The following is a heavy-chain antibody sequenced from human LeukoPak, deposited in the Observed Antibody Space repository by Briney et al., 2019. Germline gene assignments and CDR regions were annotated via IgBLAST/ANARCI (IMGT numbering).Heavy chain of an antibody. CDR2: IGAYNGNT. J-gene: IGHJ4*02. D-gene: IGHD3-22*01. CDR3: ARDREDSSGYLPDY. Sequence: ASVKVSCKASGYTFTSYGISWVRQAPGQGLEWMGWIGAYNGNTNYAQKLQGRVTMTTDTSTSTAYMELRSLRSDDTAVYYCARDREDSSGYLPDYWGQGTLVTISS. V-gene: IGHV1-18*01. CDR1: GYTFTSYG.